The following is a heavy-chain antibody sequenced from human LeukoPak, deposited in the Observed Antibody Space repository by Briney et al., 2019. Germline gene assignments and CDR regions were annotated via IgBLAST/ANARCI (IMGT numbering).Heavy chain of an antibody. CDR2: INHSGST. J-gene: IGHJ4*02. V-gene: IGHV4-34*01. CDR3: ARNRQYPQYYYASSGYYQTYYFDY. D-gene: IGHD3-22*01. Sequence: SETLSLTCAVYGGSFSGYYWSWIRQPPGKGLEWIGEINHSGSTNYNPSLKSRVTISVDTSKNQFSLKLSSVTAADTAVYYCARNRQYPQYYYASSGYYQTYYFDYGGQGTLVTVSS. CDR1: GGSFSGYY.